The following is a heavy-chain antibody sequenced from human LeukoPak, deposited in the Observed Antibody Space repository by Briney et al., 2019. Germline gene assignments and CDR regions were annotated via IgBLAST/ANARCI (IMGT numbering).Heavy chain of an antibody. CDR3: ARQQQLDPYYFDY. V-gene: IGHV4-30-4*08. CDR1: GGSISSGDYY. D-gene: IGHD6-13*01. Sequence: PSQTLSLTCTVSGGSISSGDYYWSWIRQPPGKGLEWIGYIYYSGSTYYNPSLKSRVTISVDTSKNQFSLKLSSVTAADTAVYCCARQQQLDPYYFDYWGQGTLVTVSS. CDR2: IYYSGST. J-gene: IGHJ4*02.